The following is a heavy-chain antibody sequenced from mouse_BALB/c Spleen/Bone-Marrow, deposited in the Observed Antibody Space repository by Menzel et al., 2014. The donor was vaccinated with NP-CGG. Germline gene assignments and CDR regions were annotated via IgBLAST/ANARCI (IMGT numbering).Heavy chain of an antibody. CDR3: TRRDRYDYYGVDY. CDR2: IYPSDSYS. V-gene: IGHV1S126*01. CDR1: GYTFTNYW. Sequence: QVQLKQSGAELVRPGASVKMSCKASGYTFTNYWINWVRQRPGQGLEWIGNIYPSDSYSNYNQKFKDKATLTVDKSSSTAYMQLSSPTSEDSAVYYCTRRDRYDYYGVDYWGQGTSVTVSS. J-gene: IGHJ4*01. D-gene: IGHD2-14*01.